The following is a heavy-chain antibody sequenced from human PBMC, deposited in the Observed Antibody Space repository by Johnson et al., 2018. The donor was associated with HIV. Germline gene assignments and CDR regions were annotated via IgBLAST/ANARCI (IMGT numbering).Heavy chain of an antibody. CDR2: ISRSGTTI. V-gene: IGHV3-48*04. J-gene: IGHJ3*02. Sequence: VQLVESGGGVVQPGRSLRLSCAASGFTFSSYAMHWVRQAPGKGLEWVSYISRSGTTIYYADSVQGRFTVSRDNAKNSLYLQMNSLRAEDTAVYYCARAGGSGDAFDIWGQGTMVTVSS. CDR1: GFTFSSYA. CDR3: ARAGGSGDAFDI. D-gene: IGHD3-10*01.